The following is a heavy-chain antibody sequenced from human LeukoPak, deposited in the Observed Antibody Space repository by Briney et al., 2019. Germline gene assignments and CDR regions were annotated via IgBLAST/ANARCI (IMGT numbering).Heavy chain of an antibody. D-gene: IGHD3-9*01. CDR1: GFTLSSHA. CDR3: ARGGGGNSDFLTTYTEASLSFDY. V-gene: IGHV3-23*01. J-gene: IGHJ4*02. CDR2: LGISGDYA. Sequence: PGGSLRLSCVASGFTLSSHAVSWVRQAPGKGLQWVSSLGISGDYAWYAGSVKGRFTISRDSSKNTLYLQMNRLGAEDTAVYYCARGGGGNSDFLTTYTEASLSFDYWGQGALVTVSS.